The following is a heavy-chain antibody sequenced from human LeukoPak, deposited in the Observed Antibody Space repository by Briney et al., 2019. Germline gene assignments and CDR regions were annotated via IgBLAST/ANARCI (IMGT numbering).Heavy chain of an antibody. V-gene: IGHV3-9*01. Sequence: GGSLRLSCAASGFTFDDYAMHWVRQAPGKGLEWVSGISWNSGSIGYADSVKGRFTISRVNAKNSLYLQMNSLRAEDTALYYCAKDNDSSGSSTSPFDYWGQGTLVTVSS. J-gene: IGHJ4*02. CDR2: ISWNSGSI. CDR3: AKDNDSSGSSTSPFDY. D-gene: IGHD3-22*01. CDR1: GFTFDDYA.